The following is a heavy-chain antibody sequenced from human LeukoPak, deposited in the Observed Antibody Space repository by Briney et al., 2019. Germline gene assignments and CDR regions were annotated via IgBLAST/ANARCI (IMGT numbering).Heavy chain of an antibody. V-gene: IGHV1-69*06. Sequence: GASVKVSCKTSGNSFSNYAISWVRQAPGQGLEWMGGIIPFFGTANYAQKSQGRVTITADKSTSTAYMELSSLRSEDTAVYYCAREMGVYYFDYWGQGTLVTVSS. CDR1: GNSFSNYA. D-gene: IGHD2-8*01. CDR3: AREMGVYYFDY. CDR2: IIPFFGTA. J-gene: IGHJ4*02.